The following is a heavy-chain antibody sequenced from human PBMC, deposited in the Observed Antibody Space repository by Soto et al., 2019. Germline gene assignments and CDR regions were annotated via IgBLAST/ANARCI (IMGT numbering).Heavy chain of an antibody. V-gene: IGHV5-51*01. D-gene: IGHD3-22*01. CDR2: IYPGDSDT. CDR3: VKDLPPITMIVVVTPH. J-gene: IGHJ4*02. CDR1: GYTFTNNW. Sequence: PGESLKISCKGSGYTFTNNWVGWVRQMPGKGLEWMGIIYPGDSDTRYSPSFQGQVTISVDKSIATLYLQMSSLRAEDTAVYYCVKDLPPITMIVVVTPHWGQGTLVTSPQ.